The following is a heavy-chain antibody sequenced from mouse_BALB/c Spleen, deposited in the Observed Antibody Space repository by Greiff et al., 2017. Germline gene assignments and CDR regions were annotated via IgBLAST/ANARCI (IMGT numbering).Heavy chain of an antibody. CDR1: GFSFTSYG. CDR2: ICAGGST. D-gene: IGHD2-4*01. CDR3: ARPTRNTNYAMDY. V-gene: IGHV2-9*02. Sequence: QAQLKQSGPGLVAPSQCLSLTCTVSGFSFTSYGVHWVRQPPGKGLEWLGVICAGGSTNYNSAIMYRLSISKENSTSQVFLKMNSLQTDDTAMYYCARPTRNTNYAMDYWGQGTSVTVSS. J-gene: IGHJ4*01.